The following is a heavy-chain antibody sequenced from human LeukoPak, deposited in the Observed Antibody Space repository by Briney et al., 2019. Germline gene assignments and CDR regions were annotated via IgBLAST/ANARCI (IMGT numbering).Heavy chain of an antibody. D-gene: IGHD3-22*01. CDR3: ARSSYYYDSSGYYYEY. CDR1: GYTFTSYY. CDR2: ISAYNGNT. Sequence: ASVKVSCKASGYTFTSYYIHWVRQAPGQGLEWMGWISAYNGNTNYAQKLQGRVTMTTDTSTSTAYMELRSLRSDDTAVYYCARSSYYYDSSGYYYEYWGQGTLVTVSS. J-gene: IGHJ4*02. V-gene: IGHV1-18*04.